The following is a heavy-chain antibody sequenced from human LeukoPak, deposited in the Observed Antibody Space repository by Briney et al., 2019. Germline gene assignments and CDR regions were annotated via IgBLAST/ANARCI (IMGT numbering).Heavy chain of an antibody. CDR3: ARGTIAAAGYYYFDY. CDR2: IKQDGSEK. D-gene: IGHD6-13*01. J-gene: IGHJ4*02. Sequence: GGSLRLSCAASGFTFSSYAMSWVRQAPGKGLEWVANIKQDGSEKYYVDSVKGRFTISRDNAKNSLYLQMNSLRAEDTAVYYCARGTIAAAGYYYFDYWGQGTQVTVSS. CDR1: GFTFSSYA. V-gene: IGHV3-7*04.